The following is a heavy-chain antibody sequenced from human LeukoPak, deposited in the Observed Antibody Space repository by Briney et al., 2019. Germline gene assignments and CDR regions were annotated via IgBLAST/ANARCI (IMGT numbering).Heavy chain of an antibody. J-gene: IGHJ4*02. Sequence: PGGSLRLSCAASGFTFSSYWMSWVRQAPGKGLEWVSAIRSSADATYHADSVKGRFTISRDNSRNTLYLQMSSLRAEDTAVYYCAKGHFDNWYYFDYWGQGALVTVSS. CDR2: IRSSADAT. V-gene: IGHV3-23*01. CDR3: AKGHFDNWYYFDY. D-gene: IGHD1-1*01. CDR1: GFTFSSYW.